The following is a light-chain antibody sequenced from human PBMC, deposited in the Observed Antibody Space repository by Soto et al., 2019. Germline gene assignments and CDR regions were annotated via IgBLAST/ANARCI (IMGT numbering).Light chain of an antibody. CDR1: QSVSSN. CDR2: GAS. Sequence: EIVMTQSPATLSVSPGDRATLSCRAGQSVSSNLAWYQQKPGQAPRLLIYGASTRATGIPARFSGSGSGTEFTLNISSLQSEDFAVYYCQRYNALPITFGQGTRLDIK. CDR3: QRYNALPIT. J-gene: IGKJ5*01. V-gene: IGKV3-15*01.